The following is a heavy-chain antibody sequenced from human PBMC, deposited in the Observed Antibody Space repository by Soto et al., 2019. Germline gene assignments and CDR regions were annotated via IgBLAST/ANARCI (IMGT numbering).Heavy chain of an antibody. D-gene: IGHD2-2*01. J-gene: IGHJ4*02. V-gene: IGHV1-18*01. CDR2: ISAYNGKT. Sequence: ASVKVSCKTSGYTFTNYGITWVRQAPGQGLEWMGWISAYNGKTNYAQKLQDRVTMTTDTFTTTAYMELRSLRSDDTAVYYCARSADSQYQLPRAYWGQGTLVTVSS. CDR1: GYTFTNYG. CDR3: ARSADSQYQLPRAY.